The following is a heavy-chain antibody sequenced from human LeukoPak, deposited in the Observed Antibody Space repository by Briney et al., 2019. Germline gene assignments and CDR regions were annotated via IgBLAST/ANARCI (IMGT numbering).Heavy chain of an antibody. CDR1: GFIFRSYA. CDR2: IGSSGSLI. V-gene: IGHV3-48*03. CDR3: AREDEDAFDI. Sequence: PGGSLRLSCAASGFIFRSYAMNWVRQAPGKGLEWVSYIGSSGSLIFYADSVKVRFTISRDNIKNLLYLQMNSLRVEDTAVYYCAREDEDAFDIWGQGTMVTVSS. J-gene: IGHJ3*02.